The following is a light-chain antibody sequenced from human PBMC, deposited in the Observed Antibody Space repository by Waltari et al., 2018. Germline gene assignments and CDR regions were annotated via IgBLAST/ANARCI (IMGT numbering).Light chain of an antibody. CDR3: QKYDFLPAT. CDR1: QGVGKY. CDR2: HTS. V-gene: IGKV3-20*01. Sequence: ELVLTQSPRTLSLSPGERAPHSCRASQGVGKYLAWYQQRPGQAPRPLLYHTSIRATGIPDRFSGSGYGTDFSLTISRLEPEDFAVYYCQKYDFLPATFGQGTTVEIK. J-gene: IGKJ1*01.